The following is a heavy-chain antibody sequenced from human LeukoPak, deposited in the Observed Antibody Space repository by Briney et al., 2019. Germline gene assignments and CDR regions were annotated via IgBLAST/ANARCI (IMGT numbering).Heavy chain of an antibody. D-gene: IGHD6-13*01. CDR3: ARERGSSWYEEDAFDI. CDR1: GGSISSYY. J-gene: IGHJ3*02. V-gene: IGHV4-59*12. Sequence: SETLSLTCTVSGGSISSYYWSWIRQPPGKGLEWIGYIYYSGSTNYNPSLKSRVTISVDTSKNQFSLRLSSVTAADTAVYYCARERGSSWYEEDAFDIWGQGTMVTVSS. CDR2: IYYSGST.